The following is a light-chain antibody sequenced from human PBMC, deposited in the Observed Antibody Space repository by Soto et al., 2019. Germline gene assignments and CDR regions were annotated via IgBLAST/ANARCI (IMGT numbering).Light chain of an antibody. CDR1: QSISSW. CDR2: KAS. V-gene: IGKV1-5*03. J-gene: IGKJ1*01. CDR3: QQYNSYWT. Sequence: DIHMTQSPSTRSSSLGDRVAITCRASQSISSWLAWYQQKPGKAPKLLIYKASSLESGVPSRFSGSGSGTEFTLTISSLQPDDFATYYCQQYNSYWTFGQGDQGGYQ.